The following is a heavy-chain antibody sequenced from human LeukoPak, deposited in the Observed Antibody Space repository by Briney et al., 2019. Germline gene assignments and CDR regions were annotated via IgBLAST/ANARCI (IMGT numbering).Heavy chain of an antibody. D-gene: IGHD2-2*01. J-gene: IGHJ4*02. V-gene: IGHV4-59*01. Sequence: PSETLSLTCSVSGGSINSYYWSWIRQPPGKGLEWLGYIYYSGSTKYNPSLKRRVTISVDTSKNQFSLKLSSMSAADTAVYYCARETYRYCTSTSCGLYYFDYWGQGILVTVSS. CDR2: IYYSGST. CDR1: GGSINSYY. CDR3: ARETYRYCTSTSCGLYYFDY.